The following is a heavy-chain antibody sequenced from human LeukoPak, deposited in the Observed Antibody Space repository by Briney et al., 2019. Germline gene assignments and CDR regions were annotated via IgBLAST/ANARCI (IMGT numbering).Heavy chain of an antibody. J-gene: IGHJ5*02. V-gene: IGHV1-46*01. D-gene: IGHD2-15*01. CDR3: AREQPDYCSGGSCYSLRWFDP. CDR2: INPSGGST. CDR1: GYTFTSYY. Sequence: VASVTVSCKASGYTFTSYYMHWVRQAPGQGLEWMGIINPSGGSTSYAQKFQGRVTMTRDTSTSTVYMELSSLRSEDTAVYYCAREQPDYCSGGSCYSLRWFDPWGQGTLVTVSS.